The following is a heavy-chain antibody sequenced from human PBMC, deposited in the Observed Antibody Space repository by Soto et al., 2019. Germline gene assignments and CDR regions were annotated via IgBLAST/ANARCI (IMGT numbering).Heavy chain of an antibody. CDR1: GFTFSSYA. J-gene: IGHJ4*02. D-gene: IGHD1-1*01. Sequence: EVQLLESGGGLVQPGGSLRLSCAASGFTFSSYAMSWVRQAPGKGLEWVSAISGSGGSTYYADSGKGRFTISRGNSKNQLYLQMNSLSAEDTAVYYCAKDFNWNSLDYWGQGTLVTVSS. CDR3: AKDFNWNSLDY. CDR2: ISGSGGST. V-gene: IGHV3-23*01.